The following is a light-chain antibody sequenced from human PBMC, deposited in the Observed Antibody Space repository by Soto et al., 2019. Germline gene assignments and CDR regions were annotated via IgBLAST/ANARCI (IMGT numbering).Light chain of an antibody. V-gene: IGKV4-1*01. CDR3: QQYYRNPYT. CDR1: QSVLYSSNNKNY. CDR2: WAS. J-gene: IGKJ2*01. Sequence: DIVMTQSPDSLAVSLGERATINCKSSQSVLYSSNNKNYLAWYQQKPGQPPKLLIYWASTRESGVPDRFSGSGSGTDFTLTISSLQAEDVAVYYGQQYYRNPYTFGQGTKLEIK.